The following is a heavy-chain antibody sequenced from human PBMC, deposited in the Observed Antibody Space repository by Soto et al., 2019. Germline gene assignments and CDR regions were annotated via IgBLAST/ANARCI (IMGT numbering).Heavy chain of an antibody. CDR3: ARHTFYYYYYYLDV. Sequence: SETLSLTCTVSGGSISSYYWSWIRQPPGKGLEWIGYIYYSGSTNYNSSLKSRVTISVDTSKNQFSLKLSSVTAADTAVYYCARHTFYYYYYYLDVWGKGTTVTVSS. CDR1: GGSISSYY. J-gene: IGHJ6*03. CDR2: IYYSGST. V-gene: IGHV4-59*08.